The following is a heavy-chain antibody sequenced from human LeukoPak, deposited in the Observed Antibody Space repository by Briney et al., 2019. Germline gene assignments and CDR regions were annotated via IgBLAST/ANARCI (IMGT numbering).Heavy chain of an antibody. CDR2: INPNSGGT. J-gene: IGHJ5*02. D-gene: IGHD6-13*01. CDR3: ARDLTGSSSP. V-gene: IGHV1-2*02. Sequence: ASVKVSCKASGYTFTGYYMHWVRQAPGQGLEWMGWINPNSGGTSYAQKFQGRVTMTRDTSISTAYMELSRPRSDDTAVYYRARDLTGSSSPWGQGTLVTVSS. CDR1: GYTFTGYY.